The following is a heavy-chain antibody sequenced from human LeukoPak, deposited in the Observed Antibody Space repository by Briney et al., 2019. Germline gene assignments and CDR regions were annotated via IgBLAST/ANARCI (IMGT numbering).Heavy chain of an antibody. Sequence: GGSLRLSCAASGFTFSSYAMSWVRQAPGKGLEWVSAISGSGGSTYYADSVKGRFTISRDNAKNSLYLQMNSLRAEDTAVYYCARWVASLVARGFDYWGQGTLVTVSS. D-gene: IGHD2-15*01. J-gene: IGHJ4*02. CDR2: ISGSGGST. V-gene: IGHV3-23*01. CDR3: ARWVASLVARGFDY. CDR1: GFTFSSYA.